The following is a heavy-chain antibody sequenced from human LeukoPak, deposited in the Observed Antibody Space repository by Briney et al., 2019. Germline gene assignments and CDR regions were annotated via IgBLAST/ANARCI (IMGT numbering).Heavy chain of an antibody. V-gene: IGHV3-21*01. J-gene: IGHJ4*02. CDR3: ARDVDIVATIVADY. CDR2: ISSSSSYI. Sequence: GGSLRLSCAASGFTFSSYSMNWVRQAPEKGLEWVSSISSSSSYIYYADSVKGRFTISRDNAKNSLYLQMNSLRAEDTAVYYCARDVDIVATIVADYWGQGTLVTVSS. D-gene: IGHD5-12*01. CDR1: GFTFSSYS.